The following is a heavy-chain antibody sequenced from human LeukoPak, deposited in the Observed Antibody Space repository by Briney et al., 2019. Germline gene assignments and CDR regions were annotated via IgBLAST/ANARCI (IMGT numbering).Heavy chain of an antibody. CDR3: AKGGLVHRFDP. Sequence: GGTLRLSCAASGFTFSSYGMSWVRQAPGKGLEWVSSINDSGGRTYYADSVKGRFTISRDNSKNTLYLQMNSLRADDTAVYYCAKGGLVHRFDPWGQGTLVTVSS. CDR1: GFTFSSYG. CDR2: INDSGGRT. V-gene: IGHV3-23*01. J-gene: IGHJ5*02.